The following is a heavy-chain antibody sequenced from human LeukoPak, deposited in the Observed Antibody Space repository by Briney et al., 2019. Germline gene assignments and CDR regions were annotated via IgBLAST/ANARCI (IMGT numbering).Heavy chain of an antibody. D-gene: IGHD4-17*01. J-gene: IGHJ5*02. CDR1: GGSISSYY. CDR2: IHTSGST. V-gene: IGHV4-4*07. CDR3: ARAGGYGDYVGWFDP. Sequence: PSETLSLTCTVSGGSISSYYWSWIRQPAGKGLEWIGRIHTSGSTNYNPSLKSRVTMSVDTSKKQFSLKLTSVTAADTAVYYCARAGGYGDYVGWFDPWGQGTLVTVSS.